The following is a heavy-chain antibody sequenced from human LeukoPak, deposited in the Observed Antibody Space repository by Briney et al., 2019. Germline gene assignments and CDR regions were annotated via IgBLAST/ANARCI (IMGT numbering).Heavy chain of an antibody. J-gene: IGHJ4*02. D-gene: IGHD4-17*01. CDR3: AMCRMTTDDYGDYEGAFDY. V-gene: IGHV3-48*01. CDR1: GFTFSSYS. Sequence: GGSLRLSCAASGFTFSSYSVNWVRQAPGKGLEWVSYISSSSSTIYYADSVKGRFTISRDNAKNSLYLQMNSLRSDDTAVYYCAMCRMTTDDYGDYEGAFDYWGQGTLVTVSP. CDR2: ISSSSSTI.